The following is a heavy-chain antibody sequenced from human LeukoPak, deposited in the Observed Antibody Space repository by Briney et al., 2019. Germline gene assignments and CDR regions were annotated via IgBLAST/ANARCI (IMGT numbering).Heavy chain of an antibody. Sequence: GRSLRLSCAGSGFTYSHYGMHWVRQAPGKGLEWEAVIWSDGTGKYYSDAVKGRFTISRDNFRNTLYLQMNSLRGEDTAVYYCARDAERGFDYSNSLKYWGQGTLVTVSS. V-gene: IGHV3-33*08. CDR2: IWSDGTGK. D-gene: IGHD4-11*01. J-gene: IGHJ4*02. CDR1: GFTYSHYG. CDR3: ARDAERGFDYSNSLKY.